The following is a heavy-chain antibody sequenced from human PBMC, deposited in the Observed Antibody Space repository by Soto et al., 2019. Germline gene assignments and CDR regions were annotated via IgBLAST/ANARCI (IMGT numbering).Heavy chain of an antibody. D-gene: IGHD6-19*01. Sequence: GGSLRLSCAASGFRFSDYSMNWVRQAPGRGLEWVSYISSSSFTIHYADSVEGRFAISRDNAKNSLYLQMNSLRAEDTAVYYCARSNYHSSGWYSGLNYFDYWGQGTLVTVSS. CDR3: ARSNYHSSGWYSGLNYFDY. J-gene: IGHJ4*02. CDR1: GFRFSDYS. V-gene: IGHV3-48*01. CDR2: ISSSSFTI.